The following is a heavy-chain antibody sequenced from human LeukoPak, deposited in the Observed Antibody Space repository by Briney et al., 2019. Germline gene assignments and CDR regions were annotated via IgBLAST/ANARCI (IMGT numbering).Heavy chain of an antibody. CDR1: GFTFSNFW. V-gene: IGHV3-74*01. D-gene: IGHD3-10*01. CDR2: INTDGSRT. Sequence: GGSLRLSCAASGFTFSNFWMHWVRQAPEMGLVWVSRINTDGSRTNSVKGRFTISRDNSKNTLYLQMNSLRAEDTAVYYCARQYGSGSYPLDYWGQGTLVTVSS. J-gene: IGHJ4*02. CDR3: ARQYGSGSYPLDY.